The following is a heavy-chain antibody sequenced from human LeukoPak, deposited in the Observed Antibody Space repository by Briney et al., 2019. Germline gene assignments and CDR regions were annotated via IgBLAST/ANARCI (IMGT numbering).Heavy chain of an antibody. CDR1: GFTFSNYA. V-gene: IGHV3-23*01. D-gene: IGHD3-10*01. CDR2: ISGSGGAT. Sequence: PGGSLRLSCAASGFTFSNYAMTWVRPAPGKGLDWVSSISGSGGATYYADSVKGRFTISRDNSKNTLYLQMNSLRAEDTAVYHCAKAVYGSGKPWFDPWGQGTLVTVSS. CDR3: AKAVYGSGKPWFDP. J-gene: IGHJ5*02.